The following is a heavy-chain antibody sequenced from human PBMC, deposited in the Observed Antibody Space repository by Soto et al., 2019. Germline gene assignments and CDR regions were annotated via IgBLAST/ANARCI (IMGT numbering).Heavy chain of an antibody. CDR2: SYYTGST. V-gene: IGHV4-59*08. Sequence: SETQSRTCNVSGGSIRSYYWSWIRQPPGKGLEWIGYSYYTGSTNYNPSLKSRVTTSVDTSKNQFSLKLGSVTAADTAVYYCARHETLHGDYDHWGQGTLVTVSS. D-gene: IGHD4-17*01. J-gene: IGHJ4*02. CDR1: GGSIRSYY. CDR3: ARHETLHGDYDH.